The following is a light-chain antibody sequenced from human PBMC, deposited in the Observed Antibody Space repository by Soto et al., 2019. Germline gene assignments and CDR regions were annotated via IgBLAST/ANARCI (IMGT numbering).Light chain of an antibody. J-gene: IGLJ3*02. CDR3: QSYDSSLTVWV. V-gene: IGLV1-40*01. CDR1: SSKTGAGYD. CDR2: ANS. Sequence: QSVVTQPPSVSGAPGQRVTISCTGSSSKTGAGYDVHWYQQLPGTVPKLLIYANSNRPSGVPDRFSGSKSGTSASLAITGLQAEDEADYYCQSYDSSLTVWVFGGGTQLTVL.